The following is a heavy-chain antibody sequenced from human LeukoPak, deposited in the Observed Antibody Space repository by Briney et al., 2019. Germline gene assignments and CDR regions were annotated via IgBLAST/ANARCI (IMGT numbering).Heavy chain of an antibody. J-gene: IGHJ5*02. CDR1: GYSFTSYY. D-gene: IGHD5-18*01. Sequence: ASVKVSCQASGYSFTSYYMHWVRQAPGQGLEWMGLINPSGSSTTYAQKFQGRVTMTRDMFTSTDYMELSRLRSDDTAVYYCARGVQLWFLGVGLQLNNPWGQGTLVTVSS. CDR3: ARGVQLWFLGVGLQLNNP. V-gene: IGHV1-46*01. CDR2: INPSGSST.